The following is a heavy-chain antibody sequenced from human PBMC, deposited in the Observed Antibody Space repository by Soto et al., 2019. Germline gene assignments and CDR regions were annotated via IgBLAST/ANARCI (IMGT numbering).Heavy chain of an antibody. D-gene: IGHD1-26*01. J-gene: IGHJ6*02. CDR2: ISYSGTT. V-gene: IGHV4-59*01. Sequence: PSETLSLICTVSGASLNSYYWNWIRQPPGGGLEWLGFISYSGTTNYNPSLRSRVAISIDPSKNQFSLKLTSVTAADTAVYYCATRTELPHYYYRGLGVWGQGATVTVSS. CDR3: ATRTELPHYYYRGLGV. CDR1: GASLNSYY.